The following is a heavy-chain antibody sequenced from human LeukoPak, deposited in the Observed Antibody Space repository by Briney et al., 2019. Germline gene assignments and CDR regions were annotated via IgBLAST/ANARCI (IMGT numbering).Heavy chain of an antibody. CDR1: GGSIFSSNW. J-gene: IGHJ1*01. CDR3: ARAEVVGAHLRSGYFQH. D-gene: IGHD1-26*01. V-gene: IGHV4-4*02. Sequence: ASETLSLTCAVSGGSIFSSNWWSWVRQPPGKGLEWIGGIYHSGSTTYNPSLKSPVTISVDKSRNQFSLNLSSVTAADTAVYYCARAEVVGAHLRSGYFQHWGQGTLVIVSS. CDR2: IYHSGST.